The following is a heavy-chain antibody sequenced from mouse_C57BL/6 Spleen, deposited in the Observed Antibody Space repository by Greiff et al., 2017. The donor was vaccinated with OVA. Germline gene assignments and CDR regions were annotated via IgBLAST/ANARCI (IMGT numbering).Heavy chain of an antibody. Sequence: VQLQQSGAELVKPGASVKLSCTASGFNIKDYYMHWVKQRTEQGLEWIGRIDPEDGETKYAPKFQGKATITADTASNTAYLQLSSLTSEDTAVYYWARHREGYSKYYYAMDYWGQGTSVTVSS. D-gene: IGHD2-5*01. CDR1: GFNIKDYY. CDR3: ARHREGYSKYYYAMDY. CDR2: IDPEDGET. V-gene: IGHV14-2*01. J-gene: IGHJ4*01.